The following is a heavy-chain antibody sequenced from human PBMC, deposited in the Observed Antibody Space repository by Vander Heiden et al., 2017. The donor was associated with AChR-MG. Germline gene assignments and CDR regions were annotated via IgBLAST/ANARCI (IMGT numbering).Heavy chain of an antibody. J-gene: IGHJ4*02. Sequence: QVQLVQSGAEVKQPGSSVKVSCKASGGTFSSYAIRWVRQAPGQGLEWMGGIIPIFGTANYAQKFQGRVTITADKSTSTAYMELSSLRSEDTAVYYCARALSGLAYSNYVGRGVYALDYWGQGTLVTVSS. CDR2: IIPIFGTA. CDR1: GGTFSSYA. V-gene: IGHV1-69*06. D-gene: IGHD4-4*01. CDR3: ARALSGLAYSNYVGRGVYALDY.